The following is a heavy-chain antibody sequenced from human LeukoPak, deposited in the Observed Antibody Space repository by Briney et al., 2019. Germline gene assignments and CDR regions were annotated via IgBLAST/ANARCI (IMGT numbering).Heavy chain of an antibody. D-gene: IGHD1-26*01. V-gene: IGHV3-9*01. Sequence: GGSLRLSCAASGFTFDDYAMHWVRQAPGKGLEWVSGISWNSGSIGYADSVKGRFTISRDNAKNSLYLQMNSLRAEDTAVYYCARDLVGAPGYWGQGTLVTVSS. CDR1: GFTFDDYA. CDR3: ARDLVGAPGY. J-gene: IGHJ4*02. CDR2: ISWNSGSI.